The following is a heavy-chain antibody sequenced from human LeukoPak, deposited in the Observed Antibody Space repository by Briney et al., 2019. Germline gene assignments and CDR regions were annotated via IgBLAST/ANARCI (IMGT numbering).Heavy chain of an antibody. J-gene: IGHJ4*02. CDR3: AKGPFPSDY. D-gene: IGHD3-10*01. CDR2: IWYDGSNK. CDR1: GFTFSSYV. Sequence: PGRSLRLSCAASGFTFSSYVMHRVRQAPGKGLEWVAVIWYDGSNKYYADSVKGRFTISRDNSENTLYLQMNSLRAEDTAVYYCAKGPFPSDYWGQGTLVTVYS. V-gene: IGHV3-33*06.